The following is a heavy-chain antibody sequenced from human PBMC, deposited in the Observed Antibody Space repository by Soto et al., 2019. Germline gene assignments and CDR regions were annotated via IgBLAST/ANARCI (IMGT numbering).Heavy chain of an antibody. Sequence: QPGGSLRLSCAASGFTFDDYAMHWVRQAPGKGLEWVSGISWNSGSIGYADSVKGRFTISRDNAKNSLYLQMNSLRAEDTALYYCAKQNGYSSSSPWFDPWGQGTLVTVSS. J-gene: IGHJ5*02. CDR1: GFTFDDYA. CDR3: AKQNGYSSSSPWFDP. V-gene: IGHV3-9*01. D-gene: IGHD6-6*01. CDR2: ISWNSGSI.